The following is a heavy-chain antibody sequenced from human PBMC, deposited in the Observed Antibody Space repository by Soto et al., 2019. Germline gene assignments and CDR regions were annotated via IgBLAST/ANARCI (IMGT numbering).Heavy chain of an antibody. Sequence: PAETLSLTCTVAGGSLSRYYWACIRQSPGKGLEWIGYVYFSGNTNYNPSLKSRVTISIDTSKNQFSLRLASVTAADTAFYYCGSVRPSGYVLSWGQGTLVTVS. J-gene: IGHJ5*02. V-gene: IGHV4-59*01. D-gene: IGHD6-25*01. CDR3: GSVRPSGYVLS. CDR2: VYFSGNT. CDR1: GGSLSRYY.